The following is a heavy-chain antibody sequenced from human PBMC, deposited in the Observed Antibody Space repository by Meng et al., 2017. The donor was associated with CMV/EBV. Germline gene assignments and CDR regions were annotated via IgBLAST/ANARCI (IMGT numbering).Heavy chain of an antibody. V-gene: IGHV2-5*02. J-gene: IGHJ5*02. CDR3: AHRGRIAAAGTDWFDP. CDR1: GFALSTSGVG. D-gene: IGHD6-13*01. Sequence: KGFVPALVKPTQTRPLTLPFVGFALSTSGVGVGWIRQPPGKALEWVALIYWDDDKRYSPSLKSRLTITKDTSKNQVVLTMTNMDPVDTATYYCAHRGRIAAAGTDWFDPWGQGTLVTVSS. CDR2: IYWDDDK.